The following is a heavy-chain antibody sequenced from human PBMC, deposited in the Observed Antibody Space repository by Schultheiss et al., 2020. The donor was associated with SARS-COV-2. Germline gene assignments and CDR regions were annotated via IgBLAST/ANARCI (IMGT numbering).Heavy chain of an antibody. CDR3: TPHDWSGYYYAPMDY. CDR1: GGSFSGYY. J-gene: IGHJ4*02. D-gene: IGHD3-22*01. Sequence: SQTLSLTCAVYGGSFSGYYWSWIRQPPGKGLEWIGYIYYSGSTYYNPSLRSRLTISVDTSENKFSLKLSSVTAADTAVYYCTPHDWSGYYYAPMDYWGQGTLVTVSS. CDR2: IYYSGST. V-gene: IGHV4-34*03.